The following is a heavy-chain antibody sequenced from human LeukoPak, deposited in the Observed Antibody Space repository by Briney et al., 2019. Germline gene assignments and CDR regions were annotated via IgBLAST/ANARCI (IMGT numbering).Heavy chain of an antibody. Sequence: GRSLRLSCAASGFTFSSYAMHWVRQAPGKGLEWVAVISYDGSNKYYADSVKGRFTISRDNSKNTLYLQMSSLRAEDTAVYYCASNYGDSLLSYYYYGMDVWGQGTTVTVSS. CDR1: GFTFSSYA. J-gene: IGHJ6*02. D-gene: IGHD4-17*01. CDR2: ISYDGSNK. V-gene: IGHV3-30-3*01. CDR3: ASNYGDSLLSYYYYGMDV.